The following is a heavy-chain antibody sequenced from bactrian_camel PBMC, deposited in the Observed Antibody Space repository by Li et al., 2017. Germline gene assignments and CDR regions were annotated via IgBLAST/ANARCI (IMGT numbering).Heavy chain of an antibody. CDR1: LNPTSDYC. V-gene: IGHV3S26*01. CDR2: LDSDANTTGREGVASIDSDGTT. D-gene: IGHD1*01. CDR3: VAAATPSCNPLRYGLWRLEYNY. Sequence: HVQLVESGGGSVQTGGSLRLSCAVSLNPTSDYCLGWIRQAPGKQREGVAALDSDANTTGREGVASIDSDGTTRYVESVKGRFTISKDNAEKILYLQMNSLKPEDTGMYYCVAAATPSCNPLRYGLWRLEYNYWGQGTQVTVS. J-gene: IGHJ4*01.